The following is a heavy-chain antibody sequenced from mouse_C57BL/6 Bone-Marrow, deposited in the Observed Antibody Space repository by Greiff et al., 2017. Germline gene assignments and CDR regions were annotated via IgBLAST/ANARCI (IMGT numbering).Heavy chain of an antibody. CDR2: IDPENGDT. D-gene: IGHD1-1*01. Sequence: EVQLLESGAELVRPGASVKLSCTASGYNIKDDYMHWVKQRPEQGLEWIGLIDPENGDTAYASKFQGKATITADTASNTAYLQLSSLTSEDAAVEYCTTFYYGSSYWYFDVWGTGTTFTVSS. V-gene: IGHV14-4*01. J-gene: IGHJ1*03. CDR1: GYNIKDDY. CDR3: TTFYYGSSYWYFDV.